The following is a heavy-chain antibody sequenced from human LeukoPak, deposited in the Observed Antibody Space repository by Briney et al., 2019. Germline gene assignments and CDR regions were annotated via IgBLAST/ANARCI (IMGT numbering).Heavy chain of an antibody. V-gene: IGHV3-23*01. CDR2: ISVSGDST. CDR3: ARRGGRNGWGDFDY. D-gene: IGHD3-10*01. J-gene: IGHJ4*02. Sequence: GGALRLSCVVSGFSFNNHAMIWVRQAPGKGLEWVATISVSGDSTFYADSVQGRFTISRDTSRNSLSLHMNSLRAEDTAVYFCARRGGRNGWGDFDYWGQGTLVTVSS. CDR1: GFSFNNHA.